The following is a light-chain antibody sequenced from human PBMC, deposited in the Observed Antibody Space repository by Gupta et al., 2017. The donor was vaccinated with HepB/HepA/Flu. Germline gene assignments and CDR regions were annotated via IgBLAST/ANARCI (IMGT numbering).Light chain of an antibody. CDR1: QSLVHTEGNIF. Sequence: DVVMTQSPLSLPVTLGQPASISCRSSQSLVHTEGNIFLNWFRQRPGQSPRRLIYKVSNRDSGVPDRFSGSGSDTDFTLKISRVEAEDVGVYFCMQTAHWPYTFHQEAKLGI. CDR2: KVS. J-gene: IGKJ2*01. CDR3: MQTAHWPYT. V-gene: IGKV2-30*02.